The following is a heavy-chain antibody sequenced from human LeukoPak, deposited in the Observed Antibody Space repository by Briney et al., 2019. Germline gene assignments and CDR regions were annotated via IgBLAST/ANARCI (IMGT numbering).Heavy chain of an antibody. D-gene: IGHD5-12*01. CDR3: ARVGGYDYRLDY. J-gene: IGHJ4*02. V-gene: IGHV1-69*13. CDR1: GGTFSSYA. CDR2: IIPIFGTA. Sequence: SVKVSCKASGGTFSSYAISWVRQAPGQGLEWMGGIIPIFGTANYAQKFQGRVTITAVESTSTAYMELSSLRSEDTAVYYCARVGGYDYRLDYWGQGTLVTVSS.